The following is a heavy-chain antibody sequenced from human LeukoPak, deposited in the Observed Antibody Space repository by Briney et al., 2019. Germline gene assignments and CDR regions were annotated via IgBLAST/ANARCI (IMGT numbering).Heavy chain of an antibody. CDR1: GGSFSGYY. Sequence: PPETLSLTCAVYGGSFSGYYWSWIRQPPGKGLEWIGEINHSGSTNYNPSLKSRVTISVDTSKNQFSLKLSSVTAADTAVYYCARGWGSDIVVVPAAIRPNGAFDIWGQGTMVTVSS. J-gene: IGHJ3*02. V-gene: IGHV4-34*01. CDR2: INHSGST. D-gene: IGHD2-2*02. CDR3: ARGWGSDIVVVPAAIRPNGAFDI.